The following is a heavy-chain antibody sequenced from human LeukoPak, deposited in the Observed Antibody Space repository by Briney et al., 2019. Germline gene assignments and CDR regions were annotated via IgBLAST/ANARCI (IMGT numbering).Heavy chain of an antibody. CDR3: ATDRVLRFLEWEHGFDI. V-gene: IGHV1-18*01. J-gene: IGHJ3*02. CDR1: GYTFTSYG. D-gene: IGHD3-3*01. Sequence: ASVKVSCKASGYTFTSYGISWVRQAPGQGLEWMGWISAYNGNTNYAQKLQGRVTMTEDTSTDTAYMELSSLRSEDTAVYYCATDRVLRFLEWEHGFDIWGQGTMVTVSS. CDR2: ISAYNGNT.